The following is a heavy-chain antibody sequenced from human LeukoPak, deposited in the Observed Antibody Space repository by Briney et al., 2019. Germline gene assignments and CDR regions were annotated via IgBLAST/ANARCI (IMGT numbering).Heavy chain of an antibody. Sequence: GGTLRLSCAASGFTFSNYAMSWVRQAPGKGLEWVSVISASDGDTDYADSVKGRFTISRDNSKNTLYLQMNSLRGEDTAVYYCAKDSLRERIVGSTTRGVNDYWGQGTLVTVSS. V-gene: IGHV3-23*01. CDR2: ISASDGDT. J-gene: IGHJ4*02. D-gene: IGHD1-26*01. CDR3: AKDSLRERIVGSTTRGVNDY. CDR1: GFTFSNYA.